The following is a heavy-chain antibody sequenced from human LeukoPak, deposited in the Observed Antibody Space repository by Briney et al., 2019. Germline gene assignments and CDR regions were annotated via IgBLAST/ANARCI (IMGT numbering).Heavy chain of an antibody. J-gene: IGHJ5*02. Sequence: GGSLRLSCAASGFTFSSYDMHWVRQAPGKGLEWVAVISYDGSNKYYADSVKGRFTISRDNSKNTLYLQMNSLRAEDTAVYYCAKDKGIAAAYEAQYNWFDPWGQGTLVTVSS. V-gene: IGHV3-30*18. CDR2: ISYDGSNK. D-gene: IGHD6-13*01. CDR1: GFTFSSYD. CDR3: AKDKGIAAAYEAQYNWFDP.